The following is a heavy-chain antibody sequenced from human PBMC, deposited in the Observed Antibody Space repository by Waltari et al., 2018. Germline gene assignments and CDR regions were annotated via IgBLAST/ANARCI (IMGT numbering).Heavy chain of an antibody. V-gene: IGHV3-7*04. J-gene: IGHJ1*01. CDR2: IKQDGSEI. CDR3: TRGGTIHWLQEH. D-gene: IGHD2-2*02. Sequence: EVQLVESGGGLAPPGGSLRLSCEASGFIFSNYWMSWVRQAPGKGGEWEANIKQDGSEIYYVESVKGRCTISRDNAKNSLYLQMDSLRGEDTALYYCTRGGTIHWLQEHWGQGTLATVSS. CDR1: GFIFSNYW.